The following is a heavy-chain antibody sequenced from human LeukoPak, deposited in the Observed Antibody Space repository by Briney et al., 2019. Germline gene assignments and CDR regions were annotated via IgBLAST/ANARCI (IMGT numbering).Heavy chain of an antibody. CDR3: ARGRGSGSYYPYYYCMDV. CDR1: GFTFSDYY. V-gene: IGHV3-11*01. J-gene: IGHJ6*03. Sequence: GGSLRLSCAASGFTFSDYYMSWIRQAPGKGLEWVSYISSSGSTIYYADSVKGRFTISRDNAKNSLYLQMNSLRAEDTAVYYCARGRGSGSYYPYYYCMDVWGKGTTVTISS. CDR2: ISSSGSTI. D-gene: IGHD3-10*01.